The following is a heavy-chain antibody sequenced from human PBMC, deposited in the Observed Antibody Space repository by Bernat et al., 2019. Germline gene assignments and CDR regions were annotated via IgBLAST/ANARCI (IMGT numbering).Heavy chain of an antibody. CDR3: TGGFRGGVGGFDY. CDR1: GDTVSSNSAA. Sequence: QVQLQQSGPGLVKPSQTLSLTCAISGDTVSSNSAAWNWIRQSPSRGLEWLGRTYYRSKWYYDYAVSVKSRITTTPDTSKSQFSLQLSSVPPEDPAVYYCTGGFRGGVGGFDYWGQGTLVTVSS. CDR2: TYYRSKWYY. J-gene: IGHJ4*02. D-gene: IGHD1-26*01. V-gene: IGHV6-1*01.